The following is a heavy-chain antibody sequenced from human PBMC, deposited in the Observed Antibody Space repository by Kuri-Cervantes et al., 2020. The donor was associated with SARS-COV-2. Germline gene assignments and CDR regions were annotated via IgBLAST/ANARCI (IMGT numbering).Heavy chain of an antibody. CDR2: IYHSGST. J-gene: IGHJ4*02. CDR1: GGSISSSNW. Sequence: GSLRLFCAVSGGSISSSNWWSWVRQPPGKGLEWIGEIYHSGSTNYNPSLKSRVTISVDKSKNQFSLKLSSVTAADTAVYYCARDGDLLWFGDWGQGTLVTVSS. D-gene: IGHD3-10*01. CDR3: ARDGDLLWFGD. V-gene: IGHV4-4*02.